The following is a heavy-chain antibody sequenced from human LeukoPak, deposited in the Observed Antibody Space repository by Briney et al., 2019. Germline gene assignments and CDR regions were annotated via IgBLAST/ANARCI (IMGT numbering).Heavy chain of an antibody. V-gene: IGHV1-8*01. Sequence: ASVKVSFKASGYTFTSYDINWVGQATGQGVEWMGWMNPKSGNTGNPQKLQGRVTMTRNTSICTAYMELSSLRSEDTAVYYCARGSGQYSSGWYREDYDMDVWGQGTTVTVSS. CDR3: ARGSGQYSSGWYREDYDMDV. CDR2: MNPKSGNT. CDR1: GYTFTSYD. J-gene: IGHJ6*02. D-gene: IGHD6-19*01.